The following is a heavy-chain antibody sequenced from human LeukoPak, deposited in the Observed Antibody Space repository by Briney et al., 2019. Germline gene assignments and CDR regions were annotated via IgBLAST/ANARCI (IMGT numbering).Heavy chain of an antibody. CDR2: VSAYNGNT. J-gene: IGHJ5*02. D-gene: IGHD2-2*02. V-gene: IGHV1-18*01. CDR3: ATDALQYQVLYPDGFDP. Sequence: ASVTVSCKPSGYTFTSYGLRWLRQAPGQGLEWMGWVSAYNGNTNYAHKLQGRVTMTTDTSTSTAYMELRSRRPDDTAVYYCATDALQYQVLYPDGFDPWGRGTLVTVSS. CDR1: GYTFTSYG.